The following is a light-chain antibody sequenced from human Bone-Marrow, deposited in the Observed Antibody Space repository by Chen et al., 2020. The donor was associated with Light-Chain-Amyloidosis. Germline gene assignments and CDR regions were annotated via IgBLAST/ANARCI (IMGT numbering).Light chain of an antibody. CDR1: DLPTKY. V-gene: IGLV3-25*03. Sequence: SYALTQQPSVSVSPGQTARITCSGDDLPTKYAYWYQQKPGQAPVLVIHRDTERPSGISERFSGSSSGTTATLTISGVQAGDEADYHCQSADSSGTYEVIFGGGTKLTVL. CDR2: RDT. J-gene: IGLJ2*01. CDR3: QSADSSGTYEVI.